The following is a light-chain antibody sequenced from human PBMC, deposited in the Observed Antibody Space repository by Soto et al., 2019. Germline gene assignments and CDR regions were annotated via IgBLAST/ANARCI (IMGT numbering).Light chain of an antibody. CDR1: HNDIGTYDY. CDR2: GVT. Sequence: QSALTPPTSLSGSLGQSITISCTGNHNDIGTYDYVSWYQQHPGRAPRLLIHGVTTRPSGISGRFSASKSGLTASLTISGLQPEDEADYYCSSFTSNRIYVFGPGTKLTVL. J-gene: IGLJ1*01. CDR3: SSFTSNRIYV. V-gene: IGLV2-14*03.